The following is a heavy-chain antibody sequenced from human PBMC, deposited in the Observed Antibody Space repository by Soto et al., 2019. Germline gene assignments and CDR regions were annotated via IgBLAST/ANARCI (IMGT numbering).Heavy chain of an antibody. CDR2: IGDSSDNT. J-gene: IGHJ4*02. D-gene: IGHD7-27*01. CDR1: GFTFSTYD. Sequence: PGGSLRLSCAASGFTFSTYDMSWVRQAPGKGLEWVSTIGDSSDNTFYADSVRGRFTISRDNSKNTLYLQMSSLRAEDTAMYYCAKDLTGDSGQGHLCDYRGKGVLVTVSS. V-gene: IGHV3-23*01. CDR3: AKDLTGDSGQGHLCDY.